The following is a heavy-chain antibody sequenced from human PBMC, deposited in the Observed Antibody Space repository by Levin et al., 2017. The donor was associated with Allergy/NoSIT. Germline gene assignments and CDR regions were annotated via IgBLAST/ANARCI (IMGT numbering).Heavy chain of an antibody. CDR2: IYTSGST. Sequence: SETLSLTCTVSGGSISSGSYYWSWIRQPAGTGLEWIGRIYTSGSTNYNPSLKSRVTISVDTSKNQFSLKLSSVTAADTAVYYCARGVPARYCSSTSCYAGYWYFDLWGRGTLVTVSS. CDR3: ARGVPARYCSSTSCYAGYWYFDL. J-gene: IGHJ2*01. V-gene: IGHV4-61*02. CDR1: GGSISSGSYY. D-gene: IGHD2-2*01.